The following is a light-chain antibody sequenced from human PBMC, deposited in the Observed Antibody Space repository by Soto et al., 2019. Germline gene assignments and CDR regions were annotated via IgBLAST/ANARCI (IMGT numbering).Light chain of an antibody. CDR1: QSVSSNY. J-gene: IGKJ4*01. Sequence: DIVLTQSPGTLSLSPGERATLSCRASQSVSSNYLAWYQQKPDQTPKVLIYRASTRATDIPDRFSGSGSGTDFTLTISRLEAEDFAVYYFQQYGSSPLTFGGGTKVDIK. V-gene: IGKV3-20*01. CDR3: QQYGSSPLT. CDR2: RAS.